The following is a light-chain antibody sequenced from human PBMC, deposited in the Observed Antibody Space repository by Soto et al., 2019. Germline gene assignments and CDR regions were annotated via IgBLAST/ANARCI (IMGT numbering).Light chain of an antibody. CDR3: QRYDSLRT. CDR2: GES. Sequence: IVWTQSPGTLSLSPGERATLSCRALQSVRSTFLAWYHQKSGQAPRLLIYGESNRATCIPDRFSGSRSGTDFTRTITRLETEDFAMYYCQRYDSLRTFGQGTNLEI. J-gene: IGKJ1*01. V-gene: IGKV3-20*01. CDR1: QSVRSTF.